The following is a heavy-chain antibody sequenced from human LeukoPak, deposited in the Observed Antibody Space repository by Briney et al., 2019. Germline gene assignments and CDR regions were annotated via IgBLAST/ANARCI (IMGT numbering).Heavy chain of an antibody. CDR3: ARGTHAAGYNWFDP. V-gene: IGHV3-11*05. D-gene: IGHD6-13*01. Sequence: GGSVRLSCAASGFTFSDYYMSWIRQAPGKGLEWVSYSSSSSSYTNYADSVKGRFTISRDNAKNSLYLQMNSLRAEDTAVYYCARGTHAAGYNWFDPWGQGTL. CDR1: GFTFSDYY. J-gene: IGHJ5*02. CDR2: SSSSSSYT.